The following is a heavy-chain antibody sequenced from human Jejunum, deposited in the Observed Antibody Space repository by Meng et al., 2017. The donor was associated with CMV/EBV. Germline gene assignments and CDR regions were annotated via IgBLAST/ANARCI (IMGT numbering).Heavy chain of an antibody. CDR1: DFRFSRFG. Sequence: VSDFRFSRFGFPWVRQAPGKGLQWLAYIWYATSKSYSAHSVRGPFTISSDDSKSTLYLQMNPLWAEATAVYYCAKDLAVGRIWFDPWGQGTLVTVSS. CDR3: AKDLAVGRIWFDP. D-gene: IGHD6-19*01. V-gene: IGHV3-33*06. CDR2: IWYATSKS. J-gene: IGHJ5*02.